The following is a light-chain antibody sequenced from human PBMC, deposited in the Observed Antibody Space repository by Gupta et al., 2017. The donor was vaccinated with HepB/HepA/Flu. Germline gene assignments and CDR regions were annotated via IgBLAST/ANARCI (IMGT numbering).Light chain of an antibody. CDR3: QQSDSFPFT. J-gene: IGKJ2*01. CDR2: TAS. CDR1: QSIRNY. V-gene: IGKV1-39*01. Sequence: DIQMTQSPSSLSASVGDRVTITCRASQSIRNYLNWYQQKPGKAPKLLIYTASRLQSGVPTRFSGSGSGTDFTLTISRLQPEDFASYCCQQSDSFPFTFGQGTKLEIK.